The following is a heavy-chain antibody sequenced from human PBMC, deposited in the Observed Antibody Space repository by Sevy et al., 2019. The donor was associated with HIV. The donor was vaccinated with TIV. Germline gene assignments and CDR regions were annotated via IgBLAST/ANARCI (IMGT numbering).Heavy chain of an antibody. V-gene: IGHV3-23*01. J-gene: IGHJ4*02. CDR3: AKSAKPVAGTVYFDS. Sequence: GGSLRLSCAASGFTFNSFAMSWVRQAPGKGLEWVSTVSGAGDSTYYADSVKGRFTISRDNSKSTLYLQLNSLRGEDTAVYYCAKSAKPVAGTVYFDSWGQGTLVTVSS. CDR1: GFTFNSFA. D-gene: IGHD6-19*01. CDR2: VSGAGDST.